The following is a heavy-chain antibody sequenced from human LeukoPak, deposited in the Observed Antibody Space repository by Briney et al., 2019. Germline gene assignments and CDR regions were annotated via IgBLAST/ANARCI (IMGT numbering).Heavy chain of an antibody. CDR2: IYYSGST. CDR3: AREGVGATAFDI. CDR1: GGSISSGGYY. D-gene: IGHD1-26*01. Sequence: PSETLSLTCTVSGGSISSGGYYWSWIRQHPGKGLEWIGHIYYSGSTYYNPSLKSRLTISVDTSKNQFSLKLSSVTAADTAVYYCAREGVGATAFDIWGQGTMVTVSS. V-gene: IGHV4-31*03. J-gene: IGHJ3*02.